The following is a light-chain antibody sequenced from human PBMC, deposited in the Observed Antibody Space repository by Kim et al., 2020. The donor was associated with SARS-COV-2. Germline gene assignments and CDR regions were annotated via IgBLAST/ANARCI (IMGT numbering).Light chain of an antibody. CDR1: DIVSKS. V-gene: IGLV3-21*04. J-gene: IGLJ3*02. CDR3: QVWDSSSDHWV. CDR2: YDS. Sequence: APGKKAGITCCSKDIVSKSVVWYHQKPGHDSALVIFYDSDRRSGSPARFSGSTSGNKATLPISRVEEADEADYYCQVWDSSSDHWVFGGGTQLTVL.